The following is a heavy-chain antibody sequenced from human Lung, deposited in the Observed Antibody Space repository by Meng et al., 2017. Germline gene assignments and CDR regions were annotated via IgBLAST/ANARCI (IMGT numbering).Heavy chain of an antibody. CDR1: ACTFTSD. CDR2: MNPKSCNT. D-gene: IGHD6-13*01. Sequence: DAERSPWAPLKVSLHASACTFTSDINWFRQATGQGLVWMGWMNPKSCNTGYAQKFQGRVTMTRDTSISTAYMELSSLRSEDTAVYYCARDEDISAAGKLFGDYWGQGTMVTVSS. J-gene: IGHJ4*02. V-gene: IGHV1-8*01. CDR3: ARDEDISAAGKLFGDY.